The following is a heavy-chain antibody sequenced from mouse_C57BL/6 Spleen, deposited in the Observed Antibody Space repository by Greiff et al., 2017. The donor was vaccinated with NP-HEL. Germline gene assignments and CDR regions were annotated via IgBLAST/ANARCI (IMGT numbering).Heavy chain of an antibody. CDR3: AERGRFAY. J-gene: IGHJ3*01. CDR1: GFTFSDYG. V-gene: IGHV5-17*01. CDR2: ISSGSSTI. D-gene: IGHD4-1*01. Sequence: EVKLMESGGGLVKPGGSLKLSCAASGFTFSDYGMHWVRQAPEKGLEWVAYISSGSSTIYYADTVKGRVTISRDNAKNTLFLQMTSLRSEDTAMYYCAERGRFAYWGQGTRVTVSA.